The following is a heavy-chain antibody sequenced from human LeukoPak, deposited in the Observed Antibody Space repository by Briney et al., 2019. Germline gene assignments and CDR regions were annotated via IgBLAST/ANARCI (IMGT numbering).Heavy chain of an antibody. V-gene: IGHV4-31*11. CDR1: GDSISSSNW. D-gene: IGHD1-1*01. CDR2: IYYSGST. CDR3: ARVSSGLDY. Sequence: SETLSLTCAVSGDSISSSNWWSWVRQHPGKGLEWIGYIYYSGSTYYNPSLKSRVTISVDTSKNQFSLKLSSVTAADTAVYYCARVSSGLDYWGQGTLVTVSS. J-gene: IGHJ4*02.